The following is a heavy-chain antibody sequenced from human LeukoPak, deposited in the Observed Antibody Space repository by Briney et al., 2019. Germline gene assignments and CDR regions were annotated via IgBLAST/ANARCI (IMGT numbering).Heavy chain of an antibody. CDR1: GFTFSSNY. CDR3: ARGPVYSGYDWDY. V-gene: IGHV3-66*01. D-gene: IGHD5-12*01. Sequence: PGGSLRLSCAASGFTFSSNYMSWVRQVPGKGLEWVSVIYSGGRTYYADSVKGRFTISRDNSKNTLYLQMNSLRAEDTAVYYCARGPVYSGYDWDYWGQGTLVTVSS. CDR2: IYSGGRT. J-gene: IGHJ4*02.